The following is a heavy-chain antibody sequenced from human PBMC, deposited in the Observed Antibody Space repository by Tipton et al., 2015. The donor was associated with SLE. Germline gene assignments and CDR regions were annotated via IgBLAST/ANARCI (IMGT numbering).Heavy chain of an antibody. CDR3: ARGIAVSDYLDF. D-gene: IGHD6-19*01. CDR1: GGSISTYY. V-gene: IGHV4-59*07. CDR2: IHKSGST. J-gene: IGHJ4*02. Sequence: TLSLTCTVSGGSISTYYWSWIRQSPGKGLEWIGYIHKSGSTHYHPSLRGRVTISVDASKNQFSLDLISVTAADTAVYYCARGIAVSDYLDFWGQGTQVTVSS.